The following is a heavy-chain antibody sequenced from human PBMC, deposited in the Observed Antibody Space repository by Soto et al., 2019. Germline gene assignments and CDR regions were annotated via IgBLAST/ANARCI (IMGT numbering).Heavy chain of an antibody. Sequence: GGSLRLSGAASGFIFSRFGMHWVRQAPGKGLEWVAHIWYDGSNTYYADSVKGRFTISRDNSRNTLYLQMNSLRADDTAVYHCVRDLLGSGGHFDYWGQGTPVTVSS. CDR2: IWYDGSNT. V-gene: IGHV3-33*01. CDR1: GFIFSRFG. J-gene: IGHJ4*02. D-gene: IGHD7-27*01. CDR3: VRDLLGSGGHFDY.